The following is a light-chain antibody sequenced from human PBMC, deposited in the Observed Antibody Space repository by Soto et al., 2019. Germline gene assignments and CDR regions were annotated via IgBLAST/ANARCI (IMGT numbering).Light chain of an antibody. CDR1: ESIHTS. CDR3: QQRNVWPPIT. Sequence: EIVMTQSPGTLSVSPGERATRSCRASESIHTSLAWYQQTSGKPPRLVIYDSTLRANGVPDRFGGSRSGTEFTLTINSLEPEDFAVYYCQQRNVWPPITFGQGTRLEIK. CDR2: DST. V-gene: IGKV3-11*01. J-gene: IGKJ5*01.